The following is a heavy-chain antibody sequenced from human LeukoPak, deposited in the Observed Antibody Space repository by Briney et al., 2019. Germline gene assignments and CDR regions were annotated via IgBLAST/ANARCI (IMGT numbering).Heavy chain of an antibody. CDR1: GYSFTGYW. V-gene: IGHV5-51*01. CDR2: IYPGDSDT. J-gene: IGHJ4*02. D-gene: IGHD5-12*01. CDR3: ARGGYSQGPLIDY. Sequence: GESLKISCKGSGYSFTGYWIGWMRQMPGKGLEWMGIIYPGDSDTRYSPSFQGLVTISADKSINTAYLRWSSLKASDSAMYYCARGGYSQGPLIDYWGQGTLVTVSS.